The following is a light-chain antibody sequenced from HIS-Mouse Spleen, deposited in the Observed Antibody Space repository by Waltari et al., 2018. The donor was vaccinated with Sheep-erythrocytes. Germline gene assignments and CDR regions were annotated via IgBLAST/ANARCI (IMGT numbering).Light chain of an antibody. J-gene: IGKJ4*01. CDR1: QSISSW. CDR2: KAS. V-gene: IGKV1-5*03. Sequence: DIQMTQSPSTLSASVGDRVTITCRASQSISSWLAWYQQKPGKAPKLLIYKASSLESGVPSRFSGSGSGTEFTLTISSLQPDDFATYYCKQYNSYPPTFGGGTKVEIK. CDR3: KQYNSYPPT.